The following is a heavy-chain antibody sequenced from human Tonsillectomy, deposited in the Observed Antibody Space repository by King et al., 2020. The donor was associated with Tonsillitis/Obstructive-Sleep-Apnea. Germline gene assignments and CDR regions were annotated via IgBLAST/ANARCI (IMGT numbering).Heavy chain of an antibody. J-gene: IGHJ3*02. CDR1: GFIFSSHW. Sequence: VQLVESGGGLVQPGGSLRLSCAASGFIFSSHWMHWVRQVPGKGLVWVSRINSDGSTTTYADSVKGRFTISRDNAKNTLYLQMNSLRAEDTAVYYCARGIIGDSVVFDIWGKGTVVTVSS. CDR2: INSDGSTT. CDR3: ARGIIGDSVVFDI. V-gene: IGHV3-74*01. D-gene: IGHD3-16*01.